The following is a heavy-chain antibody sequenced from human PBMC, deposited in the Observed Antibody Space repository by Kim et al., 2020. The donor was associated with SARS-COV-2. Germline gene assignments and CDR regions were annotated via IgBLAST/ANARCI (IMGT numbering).Heavy chain of an antibody. V-gene: IGHV1-18*01. CDR3: ARGGYYYDSSGSPPYYFDY. Sequence: ASVKVSCKASGYTFTSYAISWVRQAPGQGLEWMGRVSANFVDIKYAPKFQDRVTITADTSTSTADMDLRSLRTDDTAVYYCARGGYYYDSSGSPPYYFDYWGQGFLVTVSS. D-gene: IGHD3-22*01. J-gene: IGHJ4*02. CDR1: GYTFTSYA. CDR2: VSANFVDI.